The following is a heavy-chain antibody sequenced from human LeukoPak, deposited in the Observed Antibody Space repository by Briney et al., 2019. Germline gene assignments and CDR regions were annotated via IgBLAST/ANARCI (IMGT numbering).Heavy chain of an antibody. CDR1: GFTFSSYA. CDR2: ISYDGSNK. J-gene: IGHJ4*02. V-gene: IGHV3-30*04. Sequence: GGSLRLSWAASGFTFSSYAMHWVRQAPGKGLEWVAVISYDGSNKYYADSVKGRFTISRDNSKNTLYLQMNSLRAEDTAVYYCARDPSSWYFDYWGQGTLVTVSS. CDR3: ARDPSSWYFDY.